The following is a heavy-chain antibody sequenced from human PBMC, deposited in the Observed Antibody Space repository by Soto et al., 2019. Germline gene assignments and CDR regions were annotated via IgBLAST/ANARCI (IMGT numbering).Heavy chain of an antibody. Sequence: QLQLQESGPGLVKPSGTLSLTCAVSADSVISNWWWGWVRQSPGKGVEWIADMLHSGSTHYNPSLESRVTVSVDKTKNQFSLKMSSVTAADTAVYFCVRSPGWYKIDSWGQGILVTVSS. CDR3: VRSPGWYKIDS. J-gene: IGHJ4*02. CDR2: MLHSGST. V-gene: IGHV4-4*02. D-gene: IGHD6-19*01. CDR1: ADSVISNWW.